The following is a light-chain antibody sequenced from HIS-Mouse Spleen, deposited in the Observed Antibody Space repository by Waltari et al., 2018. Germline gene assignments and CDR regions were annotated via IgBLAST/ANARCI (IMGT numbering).Light chain of an antibody. CDR2: EFI. Sequence: QSALTQPASVSGSPGQSITISCTGTSSDVGGYIYVSWYQQHPGKAPKRWSYEFINRPSWVAIRCSGYKSGNTASLTISGLQAEDEADYYCSSYTSSSTLRYVFGTGTKVTVL. V-gene: IGLV2-14*01. CDR1: SSDVGGYIY. J-gene: IGLJ1*01. CDR3: SSYTSSSTLRYV.